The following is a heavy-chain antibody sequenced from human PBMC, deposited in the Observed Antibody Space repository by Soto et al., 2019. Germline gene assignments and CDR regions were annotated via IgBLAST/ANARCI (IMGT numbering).Heavy chain of an antibody. D-gene: IGHD3-16*01. CDR2: IYHSGST. Sequence: SETLSLTCAVSGYSISSGYYWGWIRQPPGKGLEWIGSIYHSGSTYYNPSLKSRVTISVDTSKNQFSLKLSSVTAADTAVYYCASSWGTKHHYYYYGMDVWGQGTTVTVSS. CDR1: GYSISSGYY. CDR3: ASSWGTKHHYYYYGMDV. J-gene: IGHJ6*02. V-gene: IGHV4-38-2*01.